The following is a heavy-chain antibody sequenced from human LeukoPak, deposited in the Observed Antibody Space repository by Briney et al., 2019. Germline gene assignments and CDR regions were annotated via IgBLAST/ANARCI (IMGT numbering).Heavy chain of an antibody. Sequence: PSETLSLTCTVSGGSISSGYYWGWIRQPPGKGLEWIGSIYHSGSTYYNPSLKSRVTISVDTSKNQFSLKLSSVTAADTAVYYCAREGGSGSSNWGQGTLVTVSS. V-gene: IGHV4-38-2*02. J-gene: IGHJ4*02. D-gene: IGHD3-10*01. CDR3: AREGGSGSSN. CDR1: GGSISSGYY. CDR2: IYHSGST.